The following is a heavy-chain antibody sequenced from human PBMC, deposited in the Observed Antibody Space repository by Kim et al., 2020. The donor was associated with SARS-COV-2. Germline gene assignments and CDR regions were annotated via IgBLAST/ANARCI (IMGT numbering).Heavy chain of an antibody. J-gene: IGHJ3*02. D-gene: IGHD5-18*01. Sequence: GGSLRLSCAASGFTFSSYSMNWVRQAPGKGLEWVSYISSSSSTIYYADSVKGRFTISRDNAKNSLYLQMNSLRAEDTAVYYCARDGGDTAMVTGVDAFDIWGQGTMVTVSS. CDR2: ISSSSSTI. CDR1: GFTFSSYS. CDR3: ARDGGDTAMVTGVDAFDI. V-gene: IGHV3-48*04.